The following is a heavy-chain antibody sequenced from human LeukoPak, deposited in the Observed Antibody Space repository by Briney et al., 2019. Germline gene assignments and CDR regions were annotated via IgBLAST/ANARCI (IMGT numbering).Heavy chain of an antibody. CDR2: MNPNSGNT. V-gene: IGHV1-8*01. CDR1: GYTFTSYD. CDR3: ARGRGYNRNYTEAFDI. D-gene: IGHD1-7*01. J-gene: IGHJ3*02. Sequence: ASVKVSCKASGYTFTSYDINWVRQATGQGLEWMGWMNPNSGNTGYAQKFQGRVTMTRNTSISTAYMELSSLRSEDTAVYYCARGRGYNRNYTEAFDIWGQGTMVTVSS.